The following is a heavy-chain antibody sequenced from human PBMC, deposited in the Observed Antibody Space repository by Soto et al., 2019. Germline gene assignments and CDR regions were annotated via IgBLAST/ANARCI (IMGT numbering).Heavy chain of an antibody. V-gene: IGHV3-33*01. CDR1: GFTFSSYG. CDR2: IWYDGSNK. D-gene: IGHD1-26*01. CDR3: AREFHSGSYGPRYFDY. Sequence: GGSLRLSCAASGFTFSSYGMHWVRQAPGKGLEWVAVIWYDGSNKYYADSVKGRFTISRDNSKNTLYLQMNSLRAEDTTVYYSAREFHSGSYGPRYFDYWGQGTLVTVS. J-gene: IGHJ4*02.